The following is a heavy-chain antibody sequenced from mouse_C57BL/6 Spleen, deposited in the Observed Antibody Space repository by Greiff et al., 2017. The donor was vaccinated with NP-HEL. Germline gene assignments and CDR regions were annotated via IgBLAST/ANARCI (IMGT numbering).Heavy chain of an antibody. CDR3: ARDEGNGYSYYYAMDY. CDR1: GYTFTSYG. D-gene: IGHD2-3*01. Sequence: QVHVKQSGAELARPGASVKLSCKASGYTFTSYGISWVKQRTGQGLEWIGEIYPRSGNTYYNEKFKGKATLTADKSSSTAYMELRSLTSEDSAVYFCARDEGNGYSYYYAMDYWGQGTSVTVSS. CDR2: IYPRSGNT. J-gene: IGHJ4*01. V-gene: IGHV1-81*01.